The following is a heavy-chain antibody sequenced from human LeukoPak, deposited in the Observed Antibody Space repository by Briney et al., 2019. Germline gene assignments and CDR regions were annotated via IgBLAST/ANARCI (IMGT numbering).Heavy chain of an antibody. D-gene: IGHD2-15*01. J-gene: IGHJ4*03. Sequence: GGSLRLSCSASGFTFSSYAMHWVRQAPGKGLEYVSAISSNGGSTYYADSVKGRFTISRDNSKNTLYLQMSSLRAEDTAVYYCVKGRVVAATSYYFDYWGQGTTVTVSS. CDR2: ISSNGGST. V-gene: IGHV3-64D*06. CDR3: VKGRVVAATSYYFDY. CDR1: GFTFSSYA.